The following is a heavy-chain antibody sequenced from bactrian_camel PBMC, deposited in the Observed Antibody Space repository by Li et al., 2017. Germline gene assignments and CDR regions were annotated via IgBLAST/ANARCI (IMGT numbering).Heavy chain of an antibody. CDR1: GFTYASYC. Sequence: DVQLVESGGGSAQAGESLSISCVASGFTYASYCLGWFRQPPGKERELVAVIDSNDFIRYSDAVQGRFTLSKDDAKNSFFLQMDSLKSEDTAIYYCAADRSLWICPQYWRVSTGYWGQGTQV. J-gene: IGHJ4*01. D-gene: IGHD1*01. CDR2: IDSNDFI. V-gene: IGHV3S67*01. CDR3: AADRSLWICPQYWRVSTGY.